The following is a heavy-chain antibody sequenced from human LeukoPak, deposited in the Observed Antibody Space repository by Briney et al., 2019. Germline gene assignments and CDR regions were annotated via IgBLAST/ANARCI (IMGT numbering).Heavy chain of an antibody. V-gene: IGHV1-18*01. CDR1: GYTFTSYG. J-gene: IGHJ5*02. Sequence: GASVKVSCKASGYTFTSYGISWVRQAPGQGLEWMGWISAYNGNTNYAQKLQGRVTMTTDTSTSTAYMELRSLRSDDTAVYYCARRVSGYYDSSGYLNWFDPWGQGTLVTVSS. D-gene: IGHD3-22*01. CDR3: ARRVSGYYDSSGYLNWFDP. CDR2: ISAYNGNT.